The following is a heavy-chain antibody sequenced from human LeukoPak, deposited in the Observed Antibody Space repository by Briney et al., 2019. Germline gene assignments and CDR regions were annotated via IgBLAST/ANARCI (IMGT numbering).Heavy chain of an antibody. V-gene: IGHV4-4*07. Sequence: SETLSLTCTVSGGSLSSYYWSWIRQPAGKGLEWIGRIYTSESTNYNPSPKKRVTMSVDTSKNQFSLKLTSVTAADTAVYYCARASDSCSGGSCYPDAFDIWGQGTMVTVSS. D-gene: IGHD2-15*01. J-gene: IGHJ3*02. CDR3: ARASDSCSGGSCYPDAFDI. CDR2: IYTSEST. CDR1: GGSLSSYY.